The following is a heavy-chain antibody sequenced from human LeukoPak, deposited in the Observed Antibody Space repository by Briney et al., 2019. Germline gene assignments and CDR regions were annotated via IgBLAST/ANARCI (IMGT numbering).Heavy chain of an antibody. D-gene: IGHD6-19*01. CDR3: ARGYSSGWYVDY. Sequence: ASVKVSCQASGYTFTGYYMHWVRQAPGQGLVWMGWINPDSGGTNYAQKFQGRVTMTRDTSISTAYMELSRLRSDDTAVYYCARGYSSGWYVDYWGQGTLVTVSS. CDR2: INPDSGGT. J-gene: IGHJ4*02. V-gene: IGHV1-2*02. CDR1: GYTFTGYY.